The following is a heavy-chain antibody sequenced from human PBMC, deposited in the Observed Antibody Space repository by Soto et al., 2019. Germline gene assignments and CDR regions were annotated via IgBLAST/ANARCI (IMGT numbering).Heavy chain of an antibody. CDR2: INPNSGGT. D-gene: IGHD2-2*01. CDR1: GYTFTGYY. V-gene: IGHV1-2*04. Sequence: ASVKVCCKASGYTFTGYYMHWVRQAPGQGLEWMGWINPNSGGTNYAQKFQGWVTMTRDTSISTAYMELSRLRSDDTAVYYCARDGCSSTSCHSLYYYYGMDVWGQGTTVTVSS. J-gene: IGHJ6*02. CDR3: ARDGCSSTSCHSLYYYYGMDV.